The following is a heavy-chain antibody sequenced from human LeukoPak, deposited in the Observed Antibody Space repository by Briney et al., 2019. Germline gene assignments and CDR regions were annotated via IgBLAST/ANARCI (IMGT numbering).Heavy chain of an antibody. CDR2: IKQDGSEK. Sequence: GGSLRLSCAASGFTFSSYWMSWVRQAPGKGLEWVANIKQDGSEKYYVDSVKGRFAISRDNAKNSLYLQMNSLRAEDTAAYYCARDKGLLWFGEFTPFDYWGQGTLVTVSS. V-gene: IGHV3-7*01. CDR3: ARDKGLLWFGEFTPFDY. D-gene: IGHD3-10*01. CDR1: GFTFSSYW. J-gene: IGHJ4*02.